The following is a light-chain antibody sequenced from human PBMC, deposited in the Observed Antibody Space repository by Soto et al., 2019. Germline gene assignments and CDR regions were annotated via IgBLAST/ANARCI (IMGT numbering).Light chain of an antibody. J-gene: IGKJ1*01. CDR2: WAS. V-gene: IGKV4-1*01. CDR1: NNVLYRSNNQNY. CDR3: HPYYSVWT. Sequence: MTQSPDSMGVALGERVSLGCRTSNNVLYRSNNQNYLAWFQHKEGQPPKLLIYWASIRESGVPDRFSGSGSGTDLTLPINGLQAEDVAANYCHPYYSVWTYGQGTKVDIK.